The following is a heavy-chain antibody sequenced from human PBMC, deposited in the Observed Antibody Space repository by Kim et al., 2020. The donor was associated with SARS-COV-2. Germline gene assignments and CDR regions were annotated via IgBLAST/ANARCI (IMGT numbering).Heavy chain of an antibody. D-gene: IGHD1-7*01. V-gene: IGHV3-30*18. Sequence: GGSLRLSCAASGFTFSSYGMHWVRQAPGKGLEWVAVISYDGSNKYYADSVKGRFTISRDNSKNTLYLQMNSLRAEDTAVYYCVKTPPGYNWNYKFDYWGQGTLVTVSS. CDR3: VKTPPGYNWNYKFDY. CDR1: GFTFSSYG. CDR2: ISYDGSNK. J-gene: IGHJ4*02.